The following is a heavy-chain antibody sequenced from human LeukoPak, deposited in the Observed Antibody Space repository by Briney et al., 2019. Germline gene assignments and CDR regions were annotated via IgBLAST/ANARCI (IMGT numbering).Heavy chain of an antibody. CDR1: GGSFSGYY. CDR3: ARGVTSRYYYGSGSYPNYDYYYMDV. D-gene: IGHD3-10*01. V-gene: IGHV4-34*01. Sequence: ASETLSLTCAVYGGSFSGYYWSWIRQPPGKGLEWIGEINHSGSTNYNPSLKSRVTISVDTSKNQFSLKLSSVTAADTAVYYCARGVTSRYYYGSGSYPNYDYYYMDVWGKGTTVTVSS. CDR2: INHSGST. J-gene: IGHJ6*03.